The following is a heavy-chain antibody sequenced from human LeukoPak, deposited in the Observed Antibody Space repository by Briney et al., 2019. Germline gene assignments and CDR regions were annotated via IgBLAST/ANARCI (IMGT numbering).Heavy chain of an antibody. CDR2: ISISSTYI. J-gene: IGHJ6*02. V-gene: IGHV3-21*04. D-gene: IGHD2-15*01. CDR1: EFTFSIYS. Sequence: GGSLRLSCAASEFTFSIYSMNWVRQAPGKGLEWVSSISISSTYIYYADSVNGRFTISRDNAKNSLYLQVNSLRAEDTAVYYCARVQARYCSGGRCYGHNYGMDVWGQGTTVTVSS. CDR3: ARVQARYCSGGRCYGHNYGMDV.